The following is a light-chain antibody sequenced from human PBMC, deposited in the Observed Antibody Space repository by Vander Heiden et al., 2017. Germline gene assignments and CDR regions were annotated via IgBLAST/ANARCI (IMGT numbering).Light chain of an antibody. CDR1: QSLVYSDVNTY. V-gene: IGKV2-30*01. Sequence: DVVLTQSPLSLPVSLGQPAYISCRSSQSLVYSDVNTYLNWFQQRPGQSPRRLIYNVSDRDSGVTDRFSGSGSGPDFTLRISRVEAEDVGVYYCMQGTHWPYTFGQGTKLEIK. CDR3: MQGTHWPYT. J-gene: IGKJ2*01. CDR2: NVS.